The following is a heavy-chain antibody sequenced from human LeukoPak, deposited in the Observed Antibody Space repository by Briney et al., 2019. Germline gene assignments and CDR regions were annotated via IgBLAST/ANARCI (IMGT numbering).Heavy chain of an antibody. CDR2: ISYDGSNK. V-gene: IGHV3-30-3*01. J-gene: IGHJ4*02. CDR1: GFIFSSYA. CDR3: ARDRLENSSGLDY. D-gene: IGHD6-19*01. Sequence: GGSLRLSCAASGFIFSSYAMHWVRQAPGKGLEWVAVISYDGSNKYYADSVKGRFTISRDNSKNTLYLQMNSLRAEDTAVYYCARDRLENSSGLDYWGQGTLVTVSS.